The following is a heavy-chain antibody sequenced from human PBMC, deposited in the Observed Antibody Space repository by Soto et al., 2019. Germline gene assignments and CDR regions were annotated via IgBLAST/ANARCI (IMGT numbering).Heavy chain of an antibody. CDR3: ARDGGSGYGPRFVDY. CDR1: GFTFSSYD. CDR2: IGTAGDT. J-gene: IGHJ4*02. D-gene: IGHD3-22*01. Sequence: GGSLRLSCAASGFTFSSYDMHWVRQATGKGLEWVSAIGTAGDTYYPGSVKGRFTISRENAKNSLYLQMNSLRAGDTAVYYCARDGGSGYGPRFVDYWGQGTLVTVSS. V-gene: IGHV3-13*04.